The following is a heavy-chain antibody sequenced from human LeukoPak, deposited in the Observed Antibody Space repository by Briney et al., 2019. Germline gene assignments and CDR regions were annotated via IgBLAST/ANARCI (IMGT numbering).Heavy chain of an antibody. D-gene: IGHD6-13*01. CDR3: ARDGEIAAVGYYYYYYMDV. V-gene: IGHV3-53*05. Sequence: PGRSLGLSCAASGFTVSSNYMSWVRQPPGKGLERDPVLHSGGSTSYADSVKGRFNSCRDNSKNTLYLQMNSLRAGDTAVYYCARDGEIAAVGYYYYYYMDVWGNGTTVTVSS. CDR2: LHSGGST. CDR1: GFTVSSNY. J-gene: IGHJ6*03.